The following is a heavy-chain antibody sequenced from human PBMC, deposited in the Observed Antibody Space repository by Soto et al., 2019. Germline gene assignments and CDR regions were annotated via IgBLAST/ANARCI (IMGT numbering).Heavy chain of an antibody. V-gene: IGHV5-51*01. Sequence: GESLKISCKGSGCSFTSYCIGCVRQMPGKGLEWMGIIYPGDSDTRYSPSFQGQVTISADKSISTAYLQWSSLKASDTAMYYCARHSAEYSSLEGGMDVWGQGTTVTVSS. CDR1: GCSFTSYC. CDR2: IYPGDSDT. D-gene: IGHD6-6*01. J-gene: IGHJ6*02. CDR3: ARHSAEYSSLEGGMDV.